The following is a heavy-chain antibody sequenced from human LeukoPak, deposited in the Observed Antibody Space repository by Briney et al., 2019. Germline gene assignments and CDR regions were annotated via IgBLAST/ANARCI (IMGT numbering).Heavy chain of an antibody. V-gene: IGHV3-7*05. J-gene: IGHJ5*01. Sequence: GGSLRLSCAASGFTFSSYWMSWVRQAPGKGLEWVANIKQDGSDKSYVDSVRGRFTVARDTAKNLLYLQMNNLRAEDTAVYYCARNGFVWASGIDYGWFDSWGQGTLVTVSS. CDR1: GFTFSSYW. D-gene: IGHD4-17*01. CDR3: ARNGFVWASGIDYGWFDS. CDR2: IKQDGSDK.